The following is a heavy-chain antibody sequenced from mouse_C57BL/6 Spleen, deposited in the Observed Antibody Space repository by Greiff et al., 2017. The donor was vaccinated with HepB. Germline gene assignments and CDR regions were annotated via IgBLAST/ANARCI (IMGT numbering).Heavy chain of an antibody. Sequence: EVQRVESGPGLVKPSQSLSLTCSVTGYSITSGYYWNWIRQFPGNKLEWMGYISYDGSNNYNPSLKNRISITRDTSKNQFFLKLNSVTTEDTATYYCARDGYYGSSPYWYFDVWGTGTTVTVSS. D-gene: IGHD1-1*01. CDR1: GYSITSGYY. J-gene: IGHJ1*03. V-gene: IGHV3-6*01. CDR2: ISYDGSN. CDR3: ARDGYYGSSPYWYFDV.